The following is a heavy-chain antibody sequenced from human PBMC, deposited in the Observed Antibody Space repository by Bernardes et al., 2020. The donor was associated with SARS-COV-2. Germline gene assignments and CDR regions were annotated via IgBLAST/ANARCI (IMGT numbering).Heavy chain of an antibody. CDR2: IIPILGIA. D-gene: IGHD5-18*01. J-gene: IGHJ6*02. CDR3: ARSPSPLVQGYSYGYNYGMDV. V-gene: IGHV1-69*02. CDR1: GGTFSSYT. Sequence: SVKVSCKASGGTFSSYTISWVRQAPGQGLEWMGRIIPILGIANYAQKFQGRVTITADKSTSTAYMELSSLRSEDTAVYYCARSPSPLVQGYSYGYNYGMDVWGQGTTVTVSS.